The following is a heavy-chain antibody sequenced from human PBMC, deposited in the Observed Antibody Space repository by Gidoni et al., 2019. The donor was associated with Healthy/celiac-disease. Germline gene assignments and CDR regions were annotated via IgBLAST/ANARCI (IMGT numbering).Heavy chain of an antibody. D-gene: IGHD1-26*01. CDR2: ISSSGRPI. CDR1: GFTFSDYY. CDR3: ARGHWYSGSHCGY. V-gene: IGHV3-11*01. J-gene: IGHJ4*02. Sequence: QVQLVESGGGLFKPGGSLRLTSAASGFTFSDYYMSWIRQAPGKWLCWVSSISSSGRPIYYADSVKGRFTISRDNAKNSLYLQMNSLRAEDTAVYYCARGHWYSGSHCGYWGQGTLVTVSS.